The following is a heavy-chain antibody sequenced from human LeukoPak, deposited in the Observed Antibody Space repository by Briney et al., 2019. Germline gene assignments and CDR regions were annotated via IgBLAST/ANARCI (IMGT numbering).Heavy chain of an antibody. CDR3: AKGGGYEAQYYYYYLDV. D-gene: IGHD5-12*01. CDR1: GFTFSDYY. J-gene: IGHJ6*03. V-gene: IGHV3-11*04. Sequence: PGGSLRLSCAASGFTFSDYYMSWIRQAPGKGLEWVSYISSSGSTIYYADSLKGRFTISRDNAKNSLYLQMNSLRAEDTAVYYCAKGGGYEAQYYYYYLDVWGKGTTVTISS. CDR2: ISSSGSTI.